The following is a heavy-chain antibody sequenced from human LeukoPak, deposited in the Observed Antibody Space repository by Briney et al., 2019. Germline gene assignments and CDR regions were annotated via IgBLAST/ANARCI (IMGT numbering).Heavy chain of an antibody. V-gene: IGHV3-33*01. J-gene: IGHJ4*02. CDR3: ARDLETLTLTTPVGY. CDR2: IWYDGSNK. D-gene: IGHD3-22*01. CDR1: GFTFSSYG. Sequence: GGPLRLSCAASGFTFSSYGMHWVRQAPGKGLEWVAVIWYDGSNKYYADSVKGRFTISRDNSKNTLYLQMNSLRAEDTAVYYCARDLETLTLTTPVGYWGQGTLVTVSS.